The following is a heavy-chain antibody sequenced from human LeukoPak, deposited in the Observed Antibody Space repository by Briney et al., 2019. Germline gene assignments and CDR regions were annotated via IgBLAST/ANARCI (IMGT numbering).Heavy chain of an antibody. CDR3: ARLNTHVRAFDY. V-gene: IGHV4-59*08. CDR2: IYYSGTT. Sequence: SETLSLTCTVSGGSITSYYWSWIRQPPGKGLEWIGYIYYSGTTNYNPSLKGRVTMSVDTSKNQFSLKLSSVTAADTAVYSCARLNTHVRAFDYWGQGTLVTVSS. D-gene: IGHD2-2*02. J-gene: IGHJ4*02. CDR1: GGSITSYY.